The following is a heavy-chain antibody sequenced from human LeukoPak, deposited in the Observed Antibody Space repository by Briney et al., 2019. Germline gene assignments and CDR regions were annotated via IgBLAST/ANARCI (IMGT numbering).Heavy chain of an antibody. J-gene: IGHJ4*02. CDR1: GFTFGSYS. CDR3: ARGGTDYGDSDY. CDR2: ISTSNSYI. Sequence: GGSLRLSCAASGFTFGSYSMNWVRQAPGKGLEWVSSISTSNSYIYYTDSVKGRFTISRDNAKNSLYLQMNSLRAEDTAVYYCARGGTDYGDSDYWGQGTLVTVSS. V-gene: IGHV3-21*01. D-gene: IGHD4-17*01.